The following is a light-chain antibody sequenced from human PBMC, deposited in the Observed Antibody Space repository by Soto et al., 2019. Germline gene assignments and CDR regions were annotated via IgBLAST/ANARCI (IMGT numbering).Light chain of an antibody. J-gene: IGKJ4*01. V-gene: IGKV3-15*01. Sequence: EVVMTQSPATVSVSPGERTSLSCRASRSIGTNLGWYQQKPGQAPRLLISKTSIRATGVPARFSGSGSGTEFTLTISSLQSEDIAVYYCQQYAGWPLTFGGGTKVDIK. CDR3: QQYAGWPLT. CDR1: RSIGTN. CDR2: KTS.